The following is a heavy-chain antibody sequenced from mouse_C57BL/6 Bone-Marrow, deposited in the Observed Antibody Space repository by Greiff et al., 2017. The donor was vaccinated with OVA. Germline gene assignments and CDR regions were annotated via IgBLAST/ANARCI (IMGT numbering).Heavy chain of an antibody. D-gene: IGHD3-2*02. CDR1: GYTFTDYY. V-gene: IGHV1-26*01. Sequence: VQLQQSGPELVKPGASVKISCKASGYTFTDYYMNWVKQSHGKSLEWIGDINPNNGGTSYNQKFKGKATLTVDKSSSTAYMELRSLTSEDSAVYYCARKGQLRLRAMDYWGQGTSVTVSS. CDR2: INPNNGGT. CDR3: ARKGQLRLRAMDY. J-gene: IGHJ4*01.